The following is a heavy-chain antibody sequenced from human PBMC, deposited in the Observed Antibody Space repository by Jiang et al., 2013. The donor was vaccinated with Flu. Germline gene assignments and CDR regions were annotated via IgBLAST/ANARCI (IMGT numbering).Heavy chain of an antibody. CDR1: GFTFSSYA. V-gene: IGHV3-30*04. D-gene: IGHD3-3*01. Sequence: ASGFTFSSYAMHWVRQAPGKGLEWVAVISYDGSNKYYADSVKGRFTISRDNSKNTLYLQMNSLRAEDTAVYYCARTSYYDFWSGYSNWFDPWGQGTLVTVSS. J-gene: IGHJ5*02. CDR3: ARTSYYDFWSGYSNWFDP. CDR2: ISYDGSNK.